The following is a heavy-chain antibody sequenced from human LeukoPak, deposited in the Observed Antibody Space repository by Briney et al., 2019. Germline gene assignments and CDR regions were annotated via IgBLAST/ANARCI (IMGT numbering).Heavy chain of an antibody. CDR2: IYYSGST. D-gene: IGHD3-10*01. J-gene: IGHJ5*02. CDR3: ARASGPSLWFGELFWFDP. CDR1: GGSISSYY. V-gene: IGHV4-59*01. Sequence: SEALSLTCTVSGGSISSYYWSWIRQPPGKGLEWIGYIYYSGSTNYNPSLKSRVTISVDTSKNQFSLKLSSVTAADTAVYYCARASGPSLWFGELFWFDPWGQGTLVTVSS.